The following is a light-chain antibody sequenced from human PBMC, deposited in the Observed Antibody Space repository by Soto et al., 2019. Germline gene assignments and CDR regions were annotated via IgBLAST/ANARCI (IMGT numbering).Light chain of an antibody. CDR3: QVWHSTSVRV. CDR1: NIGAKV. CDR2: DDR. J-gene: IGLJ2*01. V-gene: IGLV3-21*02. Sequence: SYELAQPPSVSVAPGQTARITCGGNNIGAKVVHWYQQKKPGQAPVLVVFDDRARPSTIPERFSGSNSGNTATLTISRVEAGDEADYYCQVWHSTSVRVFGGGTKLTVL.